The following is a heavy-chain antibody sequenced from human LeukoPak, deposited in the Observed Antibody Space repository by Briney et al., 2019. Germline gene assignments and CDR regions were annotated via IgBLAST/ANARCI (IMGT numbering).Heavy chain of an antibody. CDR3: ARVEYGECLDY. CDR1: GFSVSTNY. J-gene: IGHJ4*02. Sequence: PGGSLRLSCAASGFSVSTNYMIWVRQAPGMGLECVSVISNHGTTYYADSVKGRFSISRDNSKNTVFLQMSSLRAEDTAVYYCARVEYGECLDYWGQGTLVTVSS. D-gene: IGHD4-17*01. V-gene: IGHV3-53*01. CDR2: ISNHGTT.